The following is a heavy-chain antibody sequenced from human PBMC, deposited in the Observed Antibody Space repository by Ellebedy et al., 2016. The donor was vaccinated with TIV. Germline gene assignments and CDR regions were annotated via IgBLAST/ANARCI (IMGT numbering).Heavy chain of an antibody. CDR2: TYYRSKCVT. CDR1: GDSVSSNITA. D-gene: IGHD1-7*01. J-gene: IGHJ4*02. Sequence: SQTLSLTCAISGDSVSSNITAWHWLRQSPSRGLEWLGRTYYRSKCVTNYAVSVKSRITVNADTSKNQFSLHLNSVTPDDTAVYYCTSWHYDYWGQGTLVTVSS. CDR3: TSWHYDY. V-gene: IGHV6-1*01.